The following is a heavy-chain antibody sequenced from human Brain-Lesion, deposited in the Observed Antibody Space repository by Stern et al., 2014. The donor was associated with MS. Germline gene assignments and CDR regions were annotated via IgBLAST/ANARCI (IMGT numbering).Heavy chain of an antibody. V-gene: IGHV4-61*02. CDR1: GGSISSGGYY. CDR3: ARGRVVPGFQYYATDV. CDR2: IFNSGST. D-gene: IGHD2-2*01. Sequence: QVQLQESGPGLVKPSQTLSLSCTVSGGSISSGGYYWSWIRQPAGKGLEWIGRIFNSGSTSYNPSLNSRVTISIDKSKNQISLRVNPMTAADTAVYYCARGRVVPGFQYYATDVWGQGTTVIVSS. J-gene: IGHJ6*02.